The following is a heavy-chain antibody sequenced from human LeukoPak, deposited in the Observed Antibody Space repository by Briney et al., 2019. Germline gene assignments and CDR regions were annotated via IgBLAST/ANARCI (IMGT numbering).Heavy chain of an antibody. CDR1: GGTFSSYA. Sequence: SVKVSCKASGGTFSSYAISWVRQAPGQGLEWMGRIIPILGIANYTQKFQGRVTITADKSTSTAYMELSSLRSEDTAVYYCARVWSRNNWFDPWGQGTLVTVSS. V-gene: IGHV1-69*04. CDR2: IIPILGIA. J-gene: IGHJ5*02. CDR3: ARVWSRNNWFDP. D-gene: IGHD1-1*01.